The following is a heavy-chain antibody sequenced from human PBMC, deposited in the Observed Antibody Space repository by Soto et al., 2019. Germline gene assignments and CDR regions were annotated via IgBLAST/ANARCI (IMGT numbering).Heavy chain of an antibody. CDR3: AKVKIPVLRFLELSQKPGYYSGYYYYMDV. J-gene: IGHJ6*03. V-gene: IGHV3-23*01. Sequence: PGGSLRLSCAASGFTFSSYAMSWVRQAPGKGLEWVSAISGSGGSTYYADSVKGRFTISRDNSKNTLYLKMDSLRAEDTAVYNCAKVKIPVLRFLELSQKPGYYSGYYYYMDVWGKGTTVTVSS. CDR2: ISGSGGST. D-gene: IGHD3-3*01. CDR1: GFTFSSYA.